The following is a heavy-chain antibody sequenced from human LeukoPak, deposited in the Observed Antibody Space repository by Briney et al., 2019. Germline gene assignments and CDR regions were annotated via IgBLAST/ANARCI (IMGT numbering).Heavy chain of an antibody. J-gene: IGHJ6*02. CDR2: IRYDGSNK. V-gene: IGHV3-30*02. CDR3: AKAGGYDIRSYGMDV. CDR1: GFTFSSYG. D-gene: IGHD5-12*01. Sequence: PGGSLRLSCAASGFTFSSYGMHWVRQAPGKGLEWVAFIRYDGSNKYYADSVKGRFTIPGDNSKNTLYLQMNSLRAEDTAVYYCAKAGGYDIRSYGMDVWGQGTTVTVSS.